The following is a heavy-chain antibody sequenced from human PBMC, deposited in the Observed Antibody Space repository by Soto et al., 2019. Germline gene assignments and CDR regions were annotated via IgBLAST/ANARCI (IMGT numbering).Heavy chain of an antibody. V-gene: IGHV4-59*01. D-gene: IGHD5-18*01. CDR3: ARGEGGGVDTAMVTLGY. Sequence: SGTLSLTCTVSGGSIRSYYWSWIRQPPGKGLEWIGYIYYSGSTNYNPSLRSRVTISVDTSKNQFSLKLSSVTAADTAVYYCARGEGGGVDTAMVTLGYWGQGTLVTVSS. CDR1: GGSIRSYY. J-gene: IGHJ4*02. CDR2: IYYSGST.